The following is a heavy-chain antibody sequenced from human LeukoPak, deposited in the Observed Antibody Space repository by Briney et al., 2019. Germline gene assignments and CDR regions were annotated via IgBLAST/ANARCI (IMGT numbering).Heavy chain of an antibody. J-gene: IGHJ5*02. D-gene: IGHD2/OR15-2a*01. CDR3: AKDSTSAWFDP. Sequence: PGGSLRLSCAASGFTFNSFAMCWVRQAPGKGLEWVSTISGNAVSTYYADSVKGRFTISRDNSKNTLYVQMNSLRAEDTAVYYCAKDSTSAWFDPWGQGTLVTVSS. V-gene: IGHV3-23*01. CDR2: ISGNAVST. CDR1: GFTFNSFA.